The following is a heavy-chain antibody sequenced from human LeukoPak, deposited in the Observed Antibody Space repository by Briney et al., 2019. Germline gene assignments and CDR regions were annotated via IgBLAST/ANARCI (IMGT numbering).Heavy chain of an antibody. CDR2: FDYEDGET. Sequence: GASVKVSCKVTGYSGIELWMHWVRQAPGKGLEWMGGFDYEDGETRYAQKFQGRVTMTEDTATDTAYLELSSLTSNDTAVYYCATHTISGVVTYAFQLWGRGTLVTVPS. CDR1: GYSGIELW. V-gene: IGHV1-24*01. CDR3: ATHTISGVVTYAFQL. D-gene: IGHD3-3*01. J-gene: IGHJ3*01.